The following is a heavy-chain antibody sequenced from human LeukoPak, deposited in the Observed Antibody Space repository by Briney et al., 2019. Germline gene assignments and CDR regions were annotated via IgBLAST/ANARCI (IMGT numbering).Heavy chain of an antibody. V-gene: IGHV4-39*07. CDR1: GGSISSGGYY. D-gene: IGHD3-3*01. CDR3: ARYYYDFWSGYPVTVGLGYFDY. J-gene: IGHJ4*02. CDR2: INHSGST. Sequence: SETLSLTCTVSGGSISSGGYYWSWIRQPPGKGLEWIGEINHSGSTNYNPSLKSRVTISVDTSKNQFSLKLSSVTAADTAVYYCARYYYDFWSGYPVTVGLGYFDYRGQGTLVTVSS.